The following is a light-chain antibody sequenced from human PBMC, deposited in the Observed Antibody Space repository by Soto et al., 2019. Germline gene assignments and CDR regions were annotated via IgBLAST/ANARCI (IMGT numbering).Light chain of an antibody. V-gene: IGKV3-20*01. Sequence: EMVLTQSPGTLSLSPGERATLACRASQSVSSHYLAWYQQKPGQAPRLLIYGASSRATGIPDRFSGSASGTDFTLTISRLEPEDFAVYYCQQYGSSPRTFGQGTKVEIK. J-gene: IGKJ1*01. CDR3: QQYGSSPRT. CDR2: GAS. CDR1: QSVSSHY.